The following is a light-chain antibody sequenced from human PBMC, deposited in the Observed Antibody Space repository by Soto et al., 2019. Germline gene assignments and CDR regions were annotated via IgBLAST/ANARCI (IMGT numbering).Light chain of an antibody. V-gene: IGLV2-14*01. Sequence: QSALTQPASVSGSLGQSITISCTGTSSDVGGYNYVSWYQQYPGKAPKFMIYEVSNRPSGVSNRFSGSKSGNTASLTISGLQAEDEADYYCSSHTSTSPYVFGTGTQLTVL. CDR1: SSDVGGYNY. CDR3: SSHTSTSPYV. J-gene: IGLJ1*01. CDR2: EVS.